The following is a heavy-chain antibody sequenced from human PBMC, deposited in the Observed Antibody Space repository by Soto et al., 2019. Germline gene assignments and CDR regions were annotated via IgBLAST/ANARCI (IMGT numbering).Heavy chain of an antibody. CDR1: GFTFSSYA. J-gene: IGHJ4*02. Sequence: GGSLRLSCAASGFTFSSYAMGWVRQGPGKGLEWVAVVSIGGSTHYADSVRGRFTISRGNSKNTPSLQMNSLTAEDTAVYFCAKRRGAGGHFDYWGQGALVTVSS. CDR3: AKRRGAGGHFDY. CDR2: VSIGGST. D-gene: IGHD2-15*01. V-gene: IGHV3-23*01.